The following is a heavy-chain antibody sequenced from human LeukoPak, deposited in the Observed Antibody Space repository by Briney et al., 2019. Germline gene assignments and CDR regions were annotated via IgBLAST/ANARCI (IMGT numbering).Heavy chain of an antibody. J-gene: IGHJ1*01. Sequence: PSQTLSLICSVSGDFVINDKSIWSWIRQHPEKGLEWIGHFHPSGTTYYNPSLKSRLTISIDTSKNHFSLEMTSMTAADTAVYYCTRGADDYKTGSWGQGTLVTVSS. CDR1: GDFVINDKSI. V-gene: IGHV4-31*02. CDR3: TRGADDYKTGS. D-gene: IGHD5-24*01. CDR2: FHPSGTT.